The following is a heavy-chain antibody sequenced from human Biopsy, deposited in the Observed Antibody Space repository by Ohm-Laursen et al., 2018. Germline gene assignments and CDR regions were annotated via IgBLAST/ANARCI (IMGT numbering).Heavy chain of an antibody. CDR3: ARVPAYRSIDGYYGLDL. CDR2: INPNSGNA. D-gene: IGHD3-9*01. Sequence: LVKVSCKASGYTFAGYYLHWVRQAPGHGLEWMGWINPNSGNANYAQSFQGRLTVTRDTSISTAYMELTSLTFDDTAISYCARVPAYRSIDGYYGLDLWGQGTTVIVSS. V-gene: IGHV1-2*02. CDR1: GYTFAGYY. J-gene: IGHJ6*02.